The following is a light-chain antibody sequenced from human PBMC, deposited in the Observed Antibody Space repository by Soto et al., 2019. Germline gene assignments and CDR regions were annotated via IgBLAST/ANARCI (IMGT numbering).Light chain of an antibody. Sequence: DIPMTQSPSSLSASVGDRVTITCRASQTISTYLNWYQHKPGKAPKLLIYSASSLQSGVPSRFSGSGSGTDFTLTITSLQPEDFASYYCQQSYITPPTFGQGTKLQIK. CDR2: SAS. J-gene: IGKJ2*01. CDR3: QQSYITPPT. CDR1: QTISTY. V-gene: IGKV1-39*01.